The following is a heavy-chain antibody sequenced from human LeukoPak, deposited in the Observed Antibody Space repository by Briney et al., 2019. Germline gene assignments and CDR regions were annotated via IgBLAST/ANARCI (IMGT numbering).Heavy chain of an antibody. CDR3: VRHDYDTSWGLDWFFDL. Sequence: SETLSLTCTVSGDSVRSYYWSWIRQSPGKGLEWIAYIYYNGRTDSNPSLKSRVTISLDMSKNQLSLKLNSVTAADTAVYLCVRHDYDTSWGLDWFFDLWGRGTLVIVSS. V-gene: IGHV4-59*08. CDR1: GDSVRSYY. CDR2: IYYNGRT. J-gene: IGHJ2*01. D-gene: IGHD3-16*01.